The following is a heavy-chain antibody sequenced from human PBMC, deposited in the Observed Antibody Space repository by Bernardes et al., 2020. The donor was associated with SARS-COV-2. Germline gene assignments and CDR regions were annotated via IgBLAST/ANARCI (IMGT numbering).Heavy chain of an antibody. CDR2: IYWDDDK. CDR3: AHRNVLRFLEWSGPTGRVAFDI. D-gene: IGHD3-3*01. CDR1: GFSLSTSGVG. J-gene: IGHJ3*02. V-gene: IGHV2-5*02. Sequence: SGPTLVKPTQTLTLTCTFSGFSLSTSGVGVGWIRQPPGKALEWLALIYWDDDKRYSPSLKSRLTITKDTSKNQVVLTMTNMDPVDTATYYCAHRNVLRFLEWSGPTGRVAFDIWGQGTMVTVSS.